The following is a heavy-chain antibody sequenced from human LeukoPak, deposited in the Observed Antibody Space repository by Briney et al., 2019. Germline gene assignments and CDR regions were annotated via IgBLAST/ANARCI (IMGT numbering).Heavy chain of an antibody. D-gene: IGHD3-22*01. Sequence: ESGPTLAHPTQTRTLTWTFSGFSLSTTAVGVGWIRQPPGKALEWLAVTYWNNDKSYSPSLKTRLTISKDTSKNQVVLTMTNMDPVDTATYYCARIRGAGYYQNWFDPWGQGTLVTVSS. CDR2: TYWNNDK. V-gene: IGHV2-5*01. CDR3: ARIRGAGYYQNWFDP. J-gene: IGHJ5*02. CDR1: GFSLSTTAVG.